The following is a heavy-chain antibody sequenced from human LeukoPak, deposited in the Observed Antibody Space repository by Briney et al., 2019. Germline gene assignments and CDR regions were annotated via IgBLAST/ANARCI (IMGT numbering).Heavy chain of an antibody. CDR3: ARDSQGSGWYFDL. D-gene: IGHD3-10*01. Sequence: GGSLRLSCAASGFTFSRYGMHWVRQAPGKGLEWEAVIWYDGSNKYYADSVKGRFTISRDNSKNTLYLQMNSLRVEDTAVYYCARDSQGSGWYFDLWGRGTLVIVSS. CDR2: IWYDGSNK. CDR1: GFTFSRYG. V-gene: IGHV3-33*01. J-gene: IGHJ2*01.